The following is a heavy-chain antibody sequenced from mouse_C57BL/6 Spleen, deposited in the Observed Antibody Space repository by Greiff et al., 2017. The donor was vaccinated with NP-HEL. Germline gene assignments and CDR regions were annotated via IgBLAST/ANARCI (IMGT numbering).Heavy chain of an antibody. CDR3: ARPPTTVVAKGFAMDY. Sequence: EVKLVESGGDLVKPGGSLKLSCAASGFTFSSYGMSWVRQTPDKRLEWVATISSGGSYTYYPDSVKGRFTISRDNAKNTLYLQMSSLKSEDTAMYYCARPPTTVVAKGFAMDYWGQGTSVTVSS. CDR1: GFTFSSYG. D-gene: IGHD1-1*01. CDR2: ISSGGSYT. V-gene: IGHV5-6*01. J-gene: IGHJ4*01.